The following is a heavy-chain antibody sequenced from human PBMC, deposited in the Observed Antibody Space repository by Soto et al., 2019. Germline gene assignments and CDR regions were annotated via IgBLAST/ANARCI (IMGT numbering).Heavy chain of an antibody. CDR3: ARDVNYGDYFSYAFDM. D-gene: IGHD4-17*01. CDR2: ISYDGGSK. Sequence: QVQLVESGGGVVQPGRSLRLSCAASGFTFSNYAMHWVRQAPGKGLEWVAVISYDGGSKYYADSVKGRFTISRDNTKNTLYLQMNRLGAEDTAVYYCARDVNYGDYFSYAFDMWGQGTMVTVSA. V-gene: IGHV3-30-3*01. CDR1: GFTFSNYA. J-gene: IGHJ3*02.